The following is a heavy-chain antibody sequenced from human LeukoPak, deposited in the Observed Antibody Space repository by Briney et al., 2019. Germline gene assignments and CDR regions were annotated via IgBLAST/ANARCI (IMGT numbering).Heavy chain of an antibody. CDR3: ARDGEYQLLSYNWFDP. J-gene: IGHJ5*02. V-gene: IGHV1-46*01. CDR1: GYTFTSYY. Sequence: ASVKVSCKASGYTFTSYYMHWVRQAPGQGLEWMGIINPSGGSTSYAQKFQGRVTMTRDTSTSTVYRELSSLRSEDTAVYYCARDGEYQLLSYNWFDPWGQGTLVTVSS. CDR2: INPSGGST. D-gene: IGHD2-2*01.